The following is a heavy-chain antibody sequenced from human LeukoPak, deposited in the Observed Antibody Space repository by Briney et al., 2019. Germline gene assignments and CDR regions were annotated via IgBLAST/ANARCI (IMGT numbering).Heavy chain of an antibody. CDR2: IYSGGST. CDR1: GFTVSSNY. CDR3: ARTYYDYVWGSYRFYYFDY. Sequence: GGSLRLSCAASGFTVSSNYMSWLRQAPGKGLVWVSVIYSGGSTYYADSVKGRFTISRDNSKNTLYLQMNSLRAEDTAVYYCARTYYDYVWGSYRFYYFDYWGQGTLVTVSS. V-gene: IGHV3-53*01. J-gene: IGHJ4*02. D-gene: IGHD3-16*02.